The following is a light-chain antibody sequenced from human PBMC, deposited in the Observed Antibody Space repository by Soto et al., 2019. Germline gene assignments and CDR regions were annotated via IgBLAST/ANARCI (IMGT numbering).Light chain of an antibody. CDR2: RNN. CDR1: SSDIGSNA. Sequence: QSVLTQPPSTSRTPGQRVTISCSGSSSDIGSNAVYWYQQLPGTAPKLLIYRNNQRPSGVPDRFSGTKSGTSATLAISGLRSEDEADYYCAAWNDGLSGLVFGTGTKVTAL. V-gene: IGLV1-47*01. CDR3: AAWNDGLSGLV. J-gene: IGLJ1*01.